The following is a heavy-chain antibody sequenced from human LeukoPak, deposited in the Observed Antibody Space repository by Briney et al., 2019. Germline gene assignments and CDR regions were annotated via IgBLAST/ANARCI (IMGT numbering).Heavy chain of an antibody. CDR1: GFTFSSYA. V-gene: IGHV3-30-3*01. J-gene: IGHJ4*02. Sequence: GRSLRLSCAASGFTFSSYAMHWVRQAPGKGLEWVAVISYDGSNKYYADSVKGRFTISRDNSKNTLYLQMNSLRAEDTAVYYCARDYFSNRSSASGLLPNYWGQGTLVTVSS. D-gene: IGHD2-15*01. CDR2: ISYDGSNK. CDR3: ARDYFSNRSSASGLLPNY.